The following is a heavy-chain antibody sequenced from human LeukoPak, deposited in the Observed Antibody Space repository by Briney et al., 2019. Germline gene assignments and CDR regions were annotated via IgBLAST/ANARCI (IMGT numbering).Heavy chain of an antibody. J-gene: IGHJ4*02. D-gene: IGHD6-25*01. CDR2: IDGGGVNT. CDR3: AKRSARPKPFDC. V-gene: IGHV3-23*01. Sequence: GGSLRLSCAGSGFTLSNYGMSWVRQAPGKGLEWVSAIDGGGVNTLYADSVEGRFTISRDNSKNTVYLQMNSLSAEDTAIYYCAKRSARPKPFDCWGQGTLVTVSS. CDR1: GFTLSNYG.